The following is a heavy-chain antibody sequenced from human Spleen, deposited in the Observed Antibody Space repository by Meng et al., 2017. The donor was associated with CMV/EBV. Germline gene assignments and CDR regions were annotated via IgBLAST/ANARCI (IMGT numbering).Heavy chain of an antibody. CDR3: AREGMESGNSAVLDY. CDR2: ISAYNGNT. V-gene: IGHV1-18*01. CDR1: GYTFTSYG. D-gene: IGHD4-23*01. Sequence: ASVKVSCKASGYTFTSYGISWVRQAPGQGLEWMGWISAYNGNTNYAQKLQGRVTMTTDTSTSTAYMELRSLRSEDTAVYYCAREGMESGNSAVLDYWGQGTLVTVSS. J-gene: IGHJ4*02.